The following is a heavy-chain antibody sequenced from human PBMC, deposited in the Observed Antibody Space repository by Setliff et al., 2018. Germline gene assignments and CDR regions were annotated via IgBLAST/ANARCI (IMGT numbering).Heavy chain of an antibody. CDR1: GFTFNRHG. J-gene: IGHJ4*02. V-gene: IGHV3-20*04. Sequence: PGGSLRLSCAASGFTFNRHGMSWVRQVPGKGLEWVSTINWDGRTTGYTDSVKGRFTISRDNAKNSLYLQMNSLRAEDTAVYYCARDGGEYWGQGTLVTVSS. D-gene: IGHD3-16*01. CDR3: ARDGGEY. CDR2: INWDGRTT.